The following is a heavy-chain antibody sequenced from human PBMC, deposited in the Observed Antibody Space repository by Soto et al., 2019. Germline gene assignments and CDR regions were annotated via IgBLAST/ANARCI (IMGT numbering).Heavy chain of an antibody. V-gene: IGHV1-18*01. CDR1: AYTFTNYA. CDR2: ISGYNGNT. J-gene: IGHJ4*02. CDR3: ARDTPVRLSDY. D-gene: IGHD3-10*01. Sequence: QVQLVQSGAEVKKPGASVKVSCKASAYTFTNYAISWVRQAPGQGLEWMGWISGYNGNTNYAERLQGRVTMTTDTSTSTAYMELRSLRSDDTAVYYCARDTPVRLSDYWGQGTLVIVSS.